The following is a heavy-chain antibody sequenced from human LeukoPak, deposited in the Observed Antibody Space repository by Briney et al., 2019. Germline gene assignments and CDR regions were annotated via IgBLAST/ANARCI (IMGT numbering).Heavy chain of an antibody. D-gene: IGHD3-16*01. J-gene: IGHJ5*02. CDR1: GFTFSTFG. V-gene: IGHV3-30*18. CDR2: ISFDGRIK. CDR3: AKEGGVASGIGWFDP. Sequence: GSLSLSCVASGFTFSTFGMHWVRQAQGKGLEWVAVISFDGRIKYYADSVKGRFTISRDNSKNTLYLQMNSLRAEDTAVYYCAKEGGVASGIGWFDPWSEGTLVSVSS.